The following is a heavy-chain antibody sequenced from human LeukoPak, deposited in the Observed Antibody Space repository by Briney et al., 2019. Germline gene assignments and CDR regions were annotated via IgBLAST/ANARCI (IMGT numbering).Heavy chain of an antibody. Sequence: GGSLRLSCAASGVTFCSYAMSWVRQAPGKGLEWVAYIKKTGSETYYVDSVKGRFTITRDNARNSVFLQMNSLRAEDTAVYYCAREDGYCSGGNCYSYFDSWGPGTLVTVSS. CDR2: IKKTGSET. CDR3: AREDGYCSGGNCYSYFDS. CDR1: GVTFCSYA. V-gene: IGHV3-7*01. J-gene: IGHJ4*02. D-gene: IGHD2-15*01.